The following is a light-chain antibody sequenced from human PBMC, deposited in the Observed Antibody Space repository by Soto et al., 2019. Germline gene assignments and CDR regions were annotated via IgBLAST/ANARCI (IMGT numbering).Light chain of an antibody. J-gene: IGLJ2*01. CDR3: SSYAGSNNLI. CDR2: EVS. V-gene: IGLV2-8*01. CDR1: SSDLGGYNY. Sequence: QPVLTQPPSASGSPGQSVTISCTGTSSDLGGYNYVSWYQQHPGKAPKLMIYEVSLRPSGVPDRFSGSKSGNTASLTVSGLQAEDEADYYCSSYAGSNNLIFGGGTKVTVL.